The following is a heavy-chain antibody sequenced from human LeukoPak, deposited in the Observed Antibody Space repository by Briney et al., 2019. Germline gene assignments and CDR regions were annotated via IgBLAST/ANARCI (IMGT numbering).Heavy chain of an antibody. J-gene: IGHJ6*03. CDR1: GGSISSYY. V-gene: IGHV4-4*09. CDR2: IYTSGST. D-gene: IGHD2-2*01. Sequence: SETLSLTCTVSGGSISSYYWSWIRQPPGKGLEWIGYIYTSGSTNYNPSLKSRVTISVDTSKNQFSLKLSSVTAADTAVYYCARLSKGGDPYCSSTSCHYYYYYYMDVWGKGTTVTVSS. CDR3: ARLSKGGDPYCSSTSCHYYYYYYMDV.